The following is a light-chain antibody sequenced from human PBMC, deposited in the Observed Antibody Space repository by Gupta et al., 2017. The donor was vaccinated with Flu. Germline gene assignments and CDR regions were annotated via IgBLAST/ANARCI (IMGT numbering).Light chain of an antibody. Sequence: PSSLSASVGDRVTISCRARQSIASNLEWYQQKPGKAPSLLIYGASSLQDGVSSRFSGSGSGTEFTLTINSLQPEDVANYFCQQCYSSPHTFGRGTKLDIK. CDR2: GAS. CDR1: QSIASN. V-gene: IGKV1-39*01. CDR3: QQCYSSPHT. J-gene: IGKJ2*01.